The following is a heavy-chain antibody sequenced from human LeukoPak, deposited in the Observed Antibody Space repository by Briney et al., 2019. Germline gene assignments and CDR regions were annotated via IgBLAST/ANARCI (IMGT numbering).Heavy chain of an antibody. CDR3: ARDLDGYRSGNGA. CDR1: GFTFSTYW. J-gene: IGHJ5*02. V-gene: IGHV3-74*01. D-gene: IGHD5-12*01. Sequence: GGSLRLSCAASGFTFSTYWMHWVRQAPGRGLMWVSRINSDASSTSYADSVKGRFTISRDNAKNTLYLQMNSLRAEDTAVYYCARDLDGYRSGNGAWGQGTLVTVSS. CDR2: INSDASST.